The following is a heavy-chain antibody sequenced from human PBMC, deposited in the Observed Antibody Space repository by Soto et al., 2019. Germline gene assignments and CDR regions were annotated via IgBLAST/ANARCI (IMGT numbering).Heavy chain of an antibody. CDR2: ISSSSSYI. CDR1: GFTFSSYS. J-gene: IGHJ6*02. Sequence: PGGSLRLSCAASGFTFSSYSMNWVRQAPGKGLEWVSSISSSSSYIYYADSVKGRFTISRDNAKNSLYLQMNSLRAEDTAVYYCARDKGYCSSTSCYWGGMDVWGQGTTVT. V-gene: IGHV3-21*04. D-gene: IGHD2-2*01. CDR3: ARDKGYCSSTSCYWGGMDV.